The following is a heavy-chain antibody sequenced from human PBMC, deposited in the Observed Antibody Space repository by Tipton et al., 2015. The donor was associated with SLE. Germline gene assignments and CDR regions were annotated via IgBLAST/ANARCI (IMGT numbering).Heavy chain of an antibody. V-gene: IGHV4-34*01. J-gene: IGHJ5*02. Sequence: TLSLTCSIYGGSFGGYYWSWIRQPPGKGLEWIGEIDHSGSTNYNPSLESRVTISVDTSKNQFSLNLRSVAAADTAVYYCARGGTGDGRNPFDPWGQGTLVTVSS. D-gene: IGHD4-23*01. CDR2: IDHSGST. CDR1: GGSFGGYY. CDR3: ARGGTGDGRNPFDP.